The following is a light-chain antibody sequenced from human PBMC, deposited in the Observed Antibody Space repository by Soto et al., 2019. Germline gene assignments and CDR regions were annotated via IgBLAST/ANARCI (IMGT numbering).Light chain of an antibody. V-gene: IGLV2-14*01. CDR3: SSYTTSSPVV. CDR2: DVS. Sequence: QSALTQPASVSGSPGQSITISCTGTSSDVGGYNYVSWYQQHPGKAPKLMIYDVSNRPSGVSNRFSGSKSGNTASLTISGRQAEDEADYYCSSYTTSSPVVFCGGTKLTV. J-gene: IGLJ2*01. CDR1: SSDVGGYNY.